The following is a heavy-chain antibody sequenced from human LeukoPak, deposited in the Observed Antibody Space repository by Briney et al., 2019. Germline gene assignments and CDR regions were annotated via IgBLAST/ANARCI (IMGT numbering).Heavy chain of an antibody. CDR3: ARGIPALWFGEGFDP. CDR2: INPNSGNT. V-gene: IGHV1-8*03. CDR1: GYIFTGHY. J-gene: IGHJ5*02. D-gene: IGHD3-10*01. Sequence: ASVKVSCKASGYIFTGHYMHWVRQAPGQGLEWMGWINPNSGNTGYAQKFQGRVTITRNTSISTAYMELSSLRSEDTAVYYCARGIPALWFGEGFDPWGQGTLVTVSS.